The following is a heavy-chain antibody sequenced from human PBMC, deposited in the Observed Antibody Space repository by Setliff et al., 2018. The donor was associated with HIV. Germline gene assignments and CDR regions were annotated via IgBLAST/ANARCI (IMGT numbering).Heavy chain of an antibody. CDR3: ARGGSSSRYYYYYMDV. CDR1: GYTFTGFY. D-gene: IGHD6-6*01. CDR2: INPSGGST. V-gene: IGHV1-46*01. J-gene: IGHJ6*03. Sequence: ASVKVSCKPSGYTFTGFYIHWVRQAPGQGLEWMGIINPSGGSTSYAQKFQGRVTMTRDTSTSTVYMELSSLRSEDTAVYYCARGGSSSRYYYYYMDVWGKGTTVTVSS.